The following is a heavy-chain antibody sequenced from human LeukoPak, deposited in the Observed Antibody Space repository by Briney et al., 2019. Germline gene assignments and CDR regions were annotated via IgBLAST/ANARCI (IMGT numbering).Heavy chain of an antibody. J-gene: IGHJ4*02. CDR3: ARHGDIAVVPAAPFDY. CDR2: IDPSDSYT. D-gene: IGHD2-2*01. Sequence: GESLKISWKGSGYSFTSYWISWVRQMPGKGLEWMERIDPSDSYTNYSPSFQGHVTISADKSISTAYLQWSSLKASDTAMYYCARHGDIAVVPAAPFDYWGQGTLVTVSS. CDR1: GYSFTSYW. V-gene: IGHV5-10-1*01.